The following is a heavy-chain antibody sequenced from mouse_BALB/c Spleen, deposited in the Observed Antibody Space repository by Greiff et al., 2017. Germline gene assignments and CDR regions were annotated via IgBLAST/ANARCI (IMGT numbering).Heavy chain of an antibody. CDR1: GFTFSSYT. CDR2: ISNGGGST. Sequence: EVQVVESGGGLVQPGGSLTLSCAASGFTFSSYTMSWVRQTPEKRLEWVAYISNGGGSTSYPDTVKGRFNISRDNAKHTLYLQMSGLKSEDTAMYYCATYYHYFDDWGQGTTLTVSS. D-gene: IGHD2-10*01. J-gene: IGHJ2*01. V-gene: IGHV5-12-2*01. CDR3: ATYYHYFDD.